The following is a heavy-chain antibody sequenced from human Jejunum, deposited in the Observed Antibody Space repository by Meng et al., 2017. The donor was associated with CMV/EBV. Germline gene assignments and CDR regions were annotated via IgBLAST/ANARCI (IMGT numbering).Heavy chain of an antibody. CDR3: GRDAIDY. CDR2: IKEDGSEK. V-gene: IGHV3-7*04. Sequence: ELQLVESGGGLAQPGGSLMPSCASSGFTLSSYWMSWVRQSPGKGMEWVANIKEDGSEKYYVDSVKGRFNIPRDNAKNSLYLQMNSLRADDTAVYYCGRDAIDYWGQGTLVTVSS. CDR1: GFTLSSYW. J-gene: IGHJ4*02.